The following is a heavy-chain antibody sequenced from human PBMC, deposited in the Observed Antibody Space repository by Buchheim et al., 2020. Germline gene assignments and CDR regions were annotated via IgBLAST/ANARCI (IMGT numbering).Heavy chain of an antibody. CDR1: GYSFNTYW. V-gene: IGHV5-51*01. CDR2: IYPDDSDT. CDR3: ARLYGYSYPAFDY. D-gene: IGHD5-18*01. Sequence: VQLVQSGVEVKQPGESLRIPCKGFGYSFNTYWIGWVRQMPGKGLEWMGMIYPDDSDTRYSPSFQGQVTISADKPISTAYPQWSSLKASDTAMYYCARLYGYSYPAFDYWGQGTL. J-gene: IGHJ4*02.